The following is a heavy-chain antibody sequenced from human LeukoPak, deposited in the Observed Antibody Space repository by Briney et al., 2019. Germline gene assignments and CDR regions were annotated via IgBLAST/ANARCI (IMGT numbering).Heavy chain of an antibody. CDR1: GGSISSYY. CDR3: ARGPIDYYDSSGYRRDYYMDV. D-gene: IGHD3-22*01. Sequence: SETLSLTCTVSGGSISSYYWSWIRQPAGRGLEWIGRIDTSGNTNYKPSLKSRVTMSVDTSKNQFSLKLSSVTAADTAVYYCARGPIDYYDSSGYRRDYYMDVWGKGTTVTVSS. V-gene: IGHV4-4*07. CDR2: IDTSGNT. J-gene: IGHJ6*03.